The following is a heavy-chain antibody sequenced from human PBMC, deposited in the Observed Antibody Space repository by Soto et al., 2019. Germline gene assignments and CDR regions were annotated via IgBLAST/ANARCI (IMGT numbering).Heavy chain of an antibody. V-gene: IGHV1-3*01. Sequence: ASVKVSCKASGYTFTRYAMNWVRQAPGQRLEWMGWINAYDGNTNYAQKLQGRVTMTRDTSTSTVYMELSSLRSEDTAVCYCAGVKHEDYYDMYFAGWGQGTRVTVSS. D-gene: IGHD3-22*01. CDR1: GYTFTRYA. J-gene: IGHJ4*02. CDR2: INAYDGNT. CDR3: AGVKHEDYYDMYFAG.